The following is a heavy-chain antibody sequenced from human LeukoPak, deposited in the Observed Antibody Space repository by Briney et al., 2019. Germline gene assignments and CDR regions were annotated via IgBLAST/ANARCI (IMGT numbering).Heavy chain of an antibody. CDR1: GYTFTSYG. CDR3: AREDSSSLGYYGMDV. J-gene: IGHJ6*02. V-gene: IGHV1-18*01. CDR2: ISAYNGNT. Sequence: ASVKVSCKASGYTFTSYGISWVRQAPGQGLEWMGWISAYNGNTNYPQKLQGRVTMTTDTSTSTAYMELRSLRSDDTAVYYCAREDSSSLGYYGMDVWGQGTTVTVSS. D-gene: IGHD6-13*01.